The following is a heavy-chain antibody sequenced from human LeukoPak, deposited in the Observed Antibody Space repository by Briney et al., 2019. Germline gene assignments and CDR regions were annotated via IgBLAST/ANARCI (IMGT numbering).Heavy chain of an antibody. J-gene: IGHJ6*03. D-gene: IGHD3-10*01. Sequence: PSETLSLTCAVYGGSFSGYYWSWIRQPPGKGLEWIGEINHSGSTNYNPSLKSRVTISVDTSKNQFSLKLSSVTAADTAVYYCARVRKYYYGSGSYRRKDYYMDVWGKGTTVTVSS. CDR2: INHSGST. CDR1: GGSFSGYY. CDR3: ARVRKYYYGSGSYRRKDYYMDV. V-gene: IGHV4-34*01.